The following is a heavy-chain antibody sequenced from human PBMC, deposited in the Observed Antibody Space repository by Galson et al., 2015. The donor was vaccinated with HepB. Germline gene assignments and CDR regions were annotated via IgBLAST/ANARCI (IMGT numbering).Heavy chain of an antibody. D-gene: IGHD6-13*01. V-gene: IGHV3-30*02. Sequence: SLRLSCAASGFTFSSYSMNWVRQAPGKGLEWVAFIRYDGSNKYYADSVKGRFTISRDNSKNTLYLQMNSLRAEDTAVYYCAKDLYSSSWYYFDYWGQGTLVTVSS. CDR1: GFTFSSYS. J-gene: IGHJ4*02. CDR2: IRYDGSNK. CDR3: AKDLYSSSWYYFDY.